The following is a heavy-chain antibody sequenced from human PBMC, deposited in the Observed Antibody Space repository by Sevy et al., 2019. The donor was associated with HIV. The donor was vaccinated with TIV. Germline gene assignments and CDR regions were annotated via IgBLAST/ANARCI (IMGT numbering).Heavy chain of an antibody. V-gene: IGHV3-23*01. J-gene: IGHJ4*02. Sequence: GGSLRLSCAASGFTFSNYAMNWVRQAPGKGLEWVSGISGSGGSGDKTNYADSVKDRFTISRDDSKNSRYLQLNSLRAEDTAIYYCARKYDSSGYFDYWGQGTLVTVSS. CDR1: GFTFSNYA. CDR3: ARKYDSSGYFDY. CDR2: ISGSGGSGDKT. D-gene: IGHD3-22*01.